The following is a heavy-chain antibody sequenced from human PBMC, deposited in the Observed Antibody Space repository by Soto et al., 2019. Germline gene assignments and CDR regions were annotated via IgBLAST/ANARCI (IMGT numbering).Heavy chain of an antibody. J-gene: IGHJ6*02. V-gene: IGHV3-43*01. D-gene: IGHD5-18*01. Sequence: GGSLRLSCAASGFTFDDYTMHWVRQAPGKGLAWVSLISWDGGSTYYVDSVKGRFTISRDNSKNSLYLQMNSLRTEDTALYYCARYTYTSRYSYYGMDVWGQGTTVTVSS. CDR3: ARYTYTSRYSYYGMDV. CDR1: GFTFDDYT. CDR2: ISWDGGST.